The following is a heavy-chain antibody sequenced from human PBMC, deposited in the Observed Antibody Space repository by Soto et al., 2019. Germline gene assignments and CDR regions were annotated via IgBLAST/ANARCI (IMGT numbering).Heavy chain of an antibody. V-gene: IGHV3-23*01. CDR1: GFTFSSYA. J-gene: IGHJ4*02. CDR3: AKRPRALLTFDY. CDR2: ISDSGGTS. Sequence: GGSLRLSCAASGFTFSSYAMHWVRQAPGKGLEWVSSISDSGGTSYYADSVKGRFTISRDNSKNTLYLQMNSLRAEDTAIYYCAKRPRALLTFDYWGQGTLVTVSS. D-gene: IGHD1-26*01.